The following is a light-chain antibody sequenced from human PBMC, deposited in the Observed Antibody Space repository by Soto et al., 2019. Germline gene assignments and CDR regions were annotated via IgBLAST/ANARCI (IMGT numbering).Light chain of an antibody. V-gene: IGKV1-5*03. CDR1: QSVTSN. CDR3: QHYNSYSEA. Sequence: MTQSPGAVSVSQGERATLSCRASQSVTSNVAWYQQKPGKAPKLLIYKASTLKSGVPSRFSGSGSGTEFTLTISSLQPDDFATYYCQHYNSYSEAFGQGTKVDI. CDR2: KAS. J-gene: IGKJ1*01.